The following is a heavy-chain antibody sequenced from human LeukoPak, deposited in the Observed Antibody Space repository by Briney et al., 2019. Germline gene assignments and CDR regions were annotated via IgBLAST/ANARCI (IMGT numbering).Heavy chain of an antibody. CDR2: IYYSGST. J-gene: IGHJ4*02. CDR1: GGSISSYY. D-gene: IGHD5-24*01. Sequence: MTSETLSLTCTVSGGSISSYYWSWIRQPPGKGLEWIGYIYYSGSTNYNPSLKSRVTISVDTSENQFSLKLSSVTAADTAVYYCARASRDGYNFDYWGQGTLVTVSS. V-gene: IGHV4-59*01. CDR3: ARASRDGYNFDY.